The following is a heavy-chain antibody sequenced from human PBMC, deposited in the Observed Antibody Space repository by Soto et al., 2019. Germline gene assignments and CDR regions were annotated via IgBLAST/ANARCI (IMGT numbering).Heavy chain of an antibody. CDR2: INSDGSST. CDR3: AKAGGSTVTTSP. D-gene: IGHD4-17*01. J-gene: IGHJ4*02. Sequence: GGSLRLSCAASGFTFSSYWMHWVRQAPGKGLVWVSRINSDGSSTDYADSVKGRFTISRDNAKNTLYLQMNSLRAEDTAVYYCAKAGGSTVTTSPWGQGTLVTVSS. V-gene: IGHV3-74*01. CDR1: GFTFSSYW.